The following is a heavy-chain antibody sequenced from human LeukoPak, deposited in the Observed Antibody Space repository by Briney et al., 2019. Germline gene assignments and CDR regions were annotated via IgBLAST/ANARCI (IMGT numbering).Heavy chain of an antibody. D-gene: IGHD2-2*01. J-gene: IGHJ4*02. CDR3: ARVLPVASRDY. CDR1: GFTVSSNY. CDR2: IKQDGSDK. Sequence: GGSLRLPCAASGFTVSSNYMSWVRQAPGKGLEWVANIKQDGSDKFYVDSVKGRFTISRDNAKNSMYLQMNSLRAEDTAIYYCARVLPVASRDYWGQGTLVTVSS. V-gene: IGHV3-7*01.